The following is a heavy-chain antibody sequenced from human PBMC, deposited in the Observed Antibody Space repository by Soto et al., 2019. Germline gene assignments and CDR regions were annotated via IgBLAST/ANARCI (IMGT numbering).Heavy chain of an antibody. Sequence: GGSLRLSCAASGFTFSRFDMHWVRQATGKGLEWVSSIGTTGDTYYPGSVKGRFTISRENAKNSLYLQMNSLRDGDTAVYYCGRGGDTSIYFLDVWGKGTTVTVSS. CDR2: IGTTGDT. CDR3: GRGGDTSIYFLDV. CDR1: GFTFSRFD. J-gene: IGHJ6*03. V-gene: IGHV3-13*01. D-gene: IGHD5-18*01.